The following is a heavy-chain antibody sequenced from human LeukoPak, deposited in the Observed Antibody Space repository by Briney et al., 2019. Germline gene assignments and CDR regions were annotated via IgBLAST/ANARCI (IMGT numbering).Heavy chain of an antibody. CDR1: GGSISSYY. CDR3: AREGFSSRGYFDY. Sequence: SSETLSLTCTVSGGSISSYYWSWIRQPPGKGLEWIGYIYYSGSTNYNPSLKSRVTISVDTSKNQFSLKLSSVTAADTAVYYCAREGFSSRGYFDYWGQGTLVTVSS. D-gene: IGHD6-13*01. J-gene: IGHJ4*02. V-gene: IGHV4-59*01. CDR2: IYYSGST.